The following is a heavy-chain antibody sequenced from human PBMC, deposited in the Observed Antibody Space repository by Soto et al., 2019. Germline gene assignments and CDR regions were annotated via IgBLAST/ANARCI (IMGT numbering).Heavy chain of an antibody. CDR3: AKGHSGGL. J-gene: IGHJ4*02. Sequence: QVQLVESGGGVVQPGRSLRLSCATSGFTFSSSGMHWVRQAPGKGLEWVAVISYDGSNKYYGDSVEGRFTISRDNSKNTLYLQMNSLRTEDTAVYYCAKGHSGGLWGQGTLVTVSS. V-gene: IGHV3-30*18. CDR1: GFTFSSSG. D-gene: IGHD6-25*01. CDR2: ISYDGSNK.